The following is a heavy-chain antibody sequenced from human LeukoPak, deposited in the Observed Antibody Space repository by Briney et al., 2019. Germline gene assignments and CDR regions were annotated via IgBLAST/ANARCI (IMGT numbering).Heavy chain of an antibody. CDR3: ASGSGSYSPLDY. CDR1: GFTVSSNY. V-gene: IGHV3-66*01. CDR2: IYSGGST. Sequence: GGSLRLPCAASGFTVSSNYMSWVRQAPGKGLEWVSVIYSGGSTYYADSVKGRFTISRDNSKNTLYLQMNSLRAEDTAVYYCASGSGSYSPLDYWGQGTLVTVSS. D-gene: IGHD3-10*01. J-gene: IGHJ4*02.